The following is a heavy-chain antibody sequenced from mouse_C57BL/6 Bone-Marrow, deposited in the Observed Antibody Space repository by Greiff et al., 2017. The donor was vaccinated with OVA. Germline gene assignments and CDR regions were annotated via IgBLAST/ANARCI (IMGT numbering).Heavy chain of an antibody. V-gene: IGHV7-1*01. CDR3: ARDEDYSNYGYAMDY. CDR1: GFTFSDFY. CDR2: SRNKANDYTT. Sequence: EVMLVESGGGLVQSGRSLRLSCATSGFTFSDFYMEWVRQAPGKGLEWIAASRNKANDYTTEYSASVKGRFIVSRDTSQSILYLQMNALRAEDTAIYYCARDEDYSNYGYAMDYWGQGTSVTVSS. J-gene: IGHJ4*01. D-gene: IGHD2-5*01.